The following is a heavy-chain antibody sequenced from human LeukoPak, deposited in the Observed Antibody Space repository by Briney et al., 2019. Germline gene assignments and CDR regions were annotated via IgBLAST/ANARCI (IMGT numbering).Heavy chain of an antibody. CDR3: ASGLDSSSMPDY. J-gene: IGHJ4*02. D-gene: IGHD6-13*01. V-gene: IGHV3-21*01. Sequence: GGSLRLSCAASGFTFSTYSMNWVRQAPGKGLEWVSSVSSSSSYIYYADSVKGRFTISRDNAKNSLFLQMNSLRAEDTAVYYCASGLDSSSMPDYWGQGTLVTVSS. CDR2: VSSSSSYI. CDR1: GFTFSTYS.